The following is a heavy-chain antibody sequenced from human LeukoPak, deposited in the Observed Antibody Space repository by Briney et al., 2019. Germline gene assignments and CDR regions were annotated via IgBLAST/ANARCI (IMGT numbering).Heavy chain of an antibody. CDR2: ISTSSHI. CDR3: ARDPDSSSWYQKAFDI. D-gene: IGHD6-13*01. CDR1: GFTFSSYS. Sequence: PVGSLRLSCAASGFTFSSYSMNWVRQAPGKGLEWVSFISTSSHIYYADSVKGRFTISRDNAKNTLYLQMNSLRAEDTAVYYCARDPDSSSWYQKAFDIWGQGTMVTVSS. J-gene: IGHJ3*02. V-gene: IGHV3-21*01.